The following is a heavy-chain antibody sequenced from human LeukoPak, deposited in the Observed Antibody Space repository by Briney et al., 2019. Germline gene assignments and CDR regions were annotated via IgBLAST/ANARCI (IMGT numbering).Heavy chain of an antibody. J-gene: IGHJ4*02. V-gene: IGHV4-39*01. D-gene: IGHD6-19*01. CDR3: ARRAHSSGWTYYFDY. Sequence: SETLSLTCTVSGGSISSSSYYGGWIRQPPGKGLEWIGSIYYSGSTYYNPSLKSRVTISVDTSKNQFSLKLSSVTAADTAVYYCARRAHSSGWTYYFDYWGQGTLVTVSS. CDR1: GGSISSSSYY. CDR2: IYYSGST.